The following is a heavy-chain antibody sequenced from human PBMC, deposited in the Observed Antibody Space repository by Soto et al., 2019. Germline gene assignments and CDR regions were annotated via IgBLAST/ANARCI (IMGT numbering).Heavy chain of an antibody. J-gene: IGHJ6*02. CDR3: ARDWDNSGWGGGRGMDV. Sequence: QVQLVQSGAEVKTPGASVKVSCKASGYTFTSYSISWMRQAPGQGLEWMGWINAFNGNTNYAPKFQGRVTMTTDTYTSIVYMALRSLRSEDTAVYYFARDWDNSGWGGGRGMDVWGQGTTVIVSS. CDR2: INAFNGNT. D-gene: IGHD6-19*01. CDR1: GYTFTSYS. V-gene: IGHV1-18*01.